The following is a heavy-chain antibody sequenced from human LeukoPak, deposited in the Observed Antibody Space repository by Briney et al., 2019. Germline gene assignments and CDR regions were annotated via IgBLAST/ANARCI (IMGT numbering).Heavy chain of an antibody. Sequence: GGSLRLSCAAPGFTLSIDMMNCVRQAPGKGLEWLSYISSDSGAIYYADSVKGRFTISRDNAQKSLYLQMNNLRVEDTAVYYCVIEVAYWGQGALVTVSS. V-gene: IGHV3-48*01. D-gene: IGHD5-12*01. CDR3: VIEVAY. CDR2: ISSDSGAI. CDR1: GFTLSIDM. J-gene: IGHJ4*02.